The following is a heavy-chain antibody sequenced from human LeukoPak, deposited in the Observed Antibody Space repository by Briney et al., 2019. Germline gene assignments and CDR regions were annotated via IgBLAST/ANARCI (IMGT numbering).Heavy chain of an antibody. CDR3: ARSIKEENWFDP. CDR1: GGSFSGYY. J-gene: IGHJ5*02. D-gene: IGHD3-10*01. V-gene: IGHV4-34*09. Sequence: SETLSLTCAVYGGSFSGYYWSWIRQPPGKGLEWIGEINHSGSTYYNPSLKSRVTILVDTSKNHFSLKLSSVTAADTAVYYCARSIKEENWFDPWGQGTLVIVSS. CDR2: INHSGST.